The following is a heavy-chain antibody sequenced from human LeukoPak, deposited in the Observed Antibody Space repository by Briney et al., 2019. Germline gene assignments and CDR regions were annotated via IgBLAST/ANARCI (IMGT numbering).Heavy chain of an antibody. D-gene: IGHD3-22*01. Sequence: GGSLRLSCAASEFSVGSNYMTWVRQAPGKGLEWVSLIYSGGSTYYADSVKGRFTISRDNSKNTLYLQMNSLRAEDTAVYYCARDSEPQHLNDSSGYYGHFDYWGQGTLVTVSS. J-gene: IGHJ4*02. CDR2: IYSGGST. V-gene: IGHV3-66*01. CDR3: ARDSEPQHLNDSSGYYGHFDY. CDR1: EFSVGSNY.